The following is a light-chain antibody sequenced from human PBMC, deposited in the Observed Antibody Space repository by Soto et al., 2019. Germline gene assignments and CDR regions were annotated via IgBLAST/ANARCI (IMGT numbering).Light chain of an antibody. CDR1: QSVSSSN. CDR2: GAS. Sequence: EIVLTQSPGTLSLSPRERATLSCRASQSVSSSNLAWYCQKPGQAPRLLIYGASNRATGIPDRFSGSGSGTDFTLTISRVEPEDLAVYYCQQYGGSTMFTFGQGTKV. V-gene: IGKV3-20*01. J-gene: IGKJ2*01. CDR3: QQYGGSTMFT.